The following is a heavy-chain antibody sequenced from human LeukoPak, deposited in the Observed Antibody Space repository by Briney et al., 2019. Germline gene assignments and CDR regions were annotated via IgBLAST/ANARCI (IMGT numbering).Heavy chain of an antibody. CDR3: ATRAYSSNWSPTYYYYYGMDV. CDR1: GVSISSSSFY. J-gene: IGHJ6*02. Sequence: SETLSLTCSVSGVSISSSSFYWGWIRQPPGKGLEWIGSFHYSGSTYHNPSLKSRVTISVDTSKTQFSLKLSSVTAADTAVYYCATRAYSSNWSPTYYYYYGMDVWGQGTTVTVSS. CDR2: FHYSGST. D-gene: IGHD6-13*01. V-gene: IGHV4-39*01.